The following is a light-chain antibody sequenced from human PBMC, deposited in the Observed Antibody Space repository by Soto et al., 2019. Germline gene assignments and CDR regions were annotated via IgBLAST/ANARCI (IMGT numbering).Light chain of an antibody. V-gene: IGKV3-11*02. Sequence: EIVMTQSPATLSLSPGDRATLSCRASQSVGRYLAWYQQRPGQAPRLLIYDSSNRVTGIPARFSGNGSGRDFTLTISSLEPEDFAVYYCQYHTDWPPYTFGQGTTLEI. CDR1: QSVGRY. CDR2: DSS. J-gene: IGKJ2*01. CDR3: QYHTDWPPYT.